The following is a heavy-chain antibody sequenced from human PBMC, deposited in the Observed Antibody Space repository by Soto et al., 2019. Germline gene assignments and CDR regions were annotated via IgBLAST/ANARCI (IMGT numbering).Heavy chain of an antibody. CDR1: GGSFSGYY. D-gene: IGHD2-2*01. Sequence: SETLSLTCAVYGGSFSGYYWSWIRQPPGKGLEWIGEINHSGSNNYNPSLKSRVTISVDTSKNQFSLKLSSVTAADTAVYYCARGLGVVLVPAHRWTSEQRNWFDPWGQGTLVTVSS. CDR2: INHSGSN. V-gene: IGHV4-34*01. CDR3: ARGLGVVLVPAHRWTSEQRNWFDP. J-gene: IGHJ5*02.